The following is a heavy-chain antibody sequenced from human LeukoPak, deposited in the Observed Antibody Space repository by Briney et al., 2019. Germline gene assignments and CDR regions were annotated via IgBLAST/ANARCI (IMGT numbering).Heavy chain of an antibody. J-gene: IGHJ1*01. CDR3: ASAVSTEYFQH. Sequence: SQTLSLTCTVSGDSISNGNYYWTWIRQPAGKGLEWIGYIYYSGSTNYNPSLKSRVTISVDTSKNQFSLKLSSVTAADTAVYYCASAVSTEYFQHWGQGTLVTVSS. V-gene: IGHV4-61*10. CDR1: GDSISNGNYY. CDR2: IYYSGST.